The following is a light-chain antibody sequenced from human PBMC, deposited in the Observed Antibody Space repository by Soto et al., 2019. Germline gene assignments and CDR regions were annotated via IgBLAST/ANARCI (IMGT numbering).Light chain of an antibody. J-gene: IGKJ1*01. CDR2: GAS. Sequence: EIVMTQSPGTLSVSPGERATLYCRASQSVTSNLAWYQQKAGRTPRLLIYGASSRATGIPARFSGSGSGTDFILTISRLEPEDFAVYYCQQYDRSWTFGQGTKVDI. CDR1: QSVTSN. CDR3: QQYDRSWT. V-gene: IGKV3-20*01.